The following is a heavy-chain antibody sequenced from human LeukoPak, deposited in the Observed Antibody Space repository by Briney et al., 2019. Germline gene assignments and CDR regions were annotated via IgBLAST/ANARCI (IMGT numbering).Heavy chain of an antibody. CDR1: GFTFSSYN. D-gene: IGHD5-12*01. CDR2: ISGSSNFV. Sequence: PGGSLRLSCAASGFTFSSYNMIWVRQAAGKGLEWVSSISGSSNFVYYADSVKGRFTLSRDNAKNSLYLQMNSLRAEDTALYYCASGREYSGFVEAFDIWGQGTMVTVSS. V-gene: IGHV3-21*01. CDR3: ASGREYSGFVEAFDI. J-gene: IGHJ3*02.